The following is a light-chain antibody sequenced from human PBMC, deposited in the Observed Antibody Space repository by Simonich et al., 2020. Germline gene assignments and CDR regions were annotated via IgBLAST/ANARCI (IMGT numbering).Light chain of an antibody. Sequence: QSALTQPASVSGSPGQSITISCTGTSSDVGSYNLVSWYQHHPGKAPKLMIYEGSKRPSGVSKRFSGSKSGNTASPTISGLQAEDEADDYCCSYAGSSTLVFGGGTKLTVL. CDR2: EGS. CDR1: SSDVGSYNL. CDR3: CSYAGSSTLV. V-gene: IGLV2-23*01. J-gene: IGLJ3*02.